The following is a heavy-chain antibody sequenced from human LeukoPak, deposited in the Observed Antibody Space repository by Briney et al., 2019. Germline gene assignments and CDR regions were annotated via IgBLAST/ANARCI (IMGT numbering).Heavy chain of an antibody. J-gene: IGHJ5*02. CDR2: IYYSGST. CDR3: ARLDSSGWYAH. Sequence: SETLSPTCTVSGGSISSSSYYWGWIRQPPGKGLEWIGSIYYSGSTYYNPSLKSRVTISVDTSKNQFSLKLSSVTAADTAVYYCARLDSSGWYAHWGQGTLVTVSS. CDR1: GGSISSSSYY. V-gene: IGHV4-39*01. D-gene: IGHD6-19*01.